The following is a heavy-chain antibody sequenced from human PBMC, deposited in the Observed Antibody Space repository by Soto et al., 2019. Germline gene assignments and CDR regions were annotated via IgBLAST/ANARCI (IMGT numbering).Heavy chain of an antibody. J-gene: IGHJ4*02. Sequence: SLRLSCAASGFTFSRYSMNWVRQAPGKGLEWLSYISSGGRITYYADSAKGRFTITRDNAKNSLFLQMDSLRAEDTALYYCARDRSPGSIRGVIRQTDFDFWGQGALVTVSS. CDR3: ARDRSPGSIRGVIRQTDFDF. V-gene: IGHV3-48*01. CDR2: ISSGGRIT. D-gene: IGHD3-10*01. CDR1: GFTFSRYS.